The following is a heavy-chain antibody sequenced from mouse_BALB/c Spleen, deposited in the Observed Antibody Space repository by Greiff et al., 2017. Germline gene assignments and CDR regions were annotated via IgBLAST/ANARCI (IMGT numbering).Heavy chain of an antibody. CDR1: GFTFSSFG. J-gene: IGHJ2*01. Sequence: EVQRVESGGGLVKPGGSLKLSCAASGFTFSSFGMHWVRQAPEKGLEWVAYISSGSSTIYYADTVKGRFTISRDNPKNTLFLQMTSLRSEDTAMYYCARPGTEEGFDYWGQGTTLTVSS. V-gene: IGHV5-17*02. CDR2: ISSGSSTI. CDR3: ARPGTEEGFDY. D-gene: IGHD4-1*01.